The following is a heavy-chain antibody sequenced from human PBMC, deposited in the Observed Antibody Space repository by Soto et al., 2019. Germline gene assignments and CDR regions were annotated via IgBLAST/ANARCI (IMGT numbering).Heavy chain of an antibody. J-gene: IGHJ4*02. D-gene: IGHD3-22*01. CDR3: ARDLRVTHYYDSSGYSMAFDY. V-gene: IGHV3-74*01. CDR1: GFTFSSYW. Sequence: PVGSLRLSCAASGFTFSSYWMHWVRQAPGKGLVWVSRINSDGSSTSYADSVKGRFTISRDNAKNTLYLQMNSLRAKDTAVYYCARDLRVTHYYDSSGYSMAFDYWGQGTLVTVSS. CDR2: INSDGSST.